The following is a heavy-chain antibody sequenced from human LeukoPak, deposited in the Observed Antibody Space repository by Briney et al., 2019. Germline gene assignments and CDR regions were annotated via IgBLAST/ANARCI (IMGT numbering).Heavy chain of an antibody. CDR2: ISEGGT. CDR1: GFTVSNCG. V-gene: IGHV3-23*01. Sequence: GGSLRLSCAASGFTVSNCGLSWVRQAPGKGLEWVSAISEGGTYYADSVRGRFTISRDNSKNTLYLQMNSLRAEDTALYYCAKDRGPFAVVPDYWGQGTLVTVSS. CDR3: AKDRGPFAVVPDY. J-gene: IGHJ4*02. D-gene: IGHD3-10*01.